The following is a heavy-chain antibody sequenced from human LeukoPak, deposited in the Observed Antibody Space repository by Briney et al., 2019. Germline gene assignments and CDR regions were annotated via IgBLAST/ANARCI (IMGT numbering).Heavy chain of an antibody. CDR3: ARVMYSGSYYSVDY. CDR2: ISSSSTTI. CDR1: GHTFSSYS. J-gene: IGHJ4*02. Sequence: GGSLRLSCAASGHTFSSYSMNWVRQAPGKGLEWVSYISSSSTTIYYADSVKGRFTISRDNAKNSLYLQMNSLRDEDTAVYYCARVMYSGSYYSVDYWAQGTLVTVSS. D-gene: IGHD1-26*01. V-gene: IGHV3-48*02.